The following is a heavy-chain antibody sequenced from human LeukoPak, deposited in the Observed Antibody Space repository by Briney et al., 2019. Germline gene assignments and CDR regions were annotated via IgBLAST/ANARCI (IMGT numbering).Heavy chain of an antibody. CDR2: ISSSSSYI. CDR1: GFTFSSYA. J-gene: IGHJ4*02. Sequence: GGSLRLSCAASGFTFSSYAMNWVRQAPGKGLEWVSSISSSSSYIYYADSVKGRFTISRDNAKNSLYLQMNSLRAEDTAVYYCARDWNGYNWDWGQGTLVTVSS. V-gene: IGHV3-21*01. CDR3: ARDWNGYNWD. D-gene: IGHD5-24*01.